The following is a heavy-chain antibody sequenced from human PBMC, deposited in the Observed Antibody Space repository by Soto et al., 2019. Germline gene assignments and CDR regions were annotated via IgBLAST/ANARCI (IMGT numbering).Heavy chain of an antibody. V-gene: IGHV1-46*03. Sequence: ASVKVSCKASGYTFTSYYMHWVRQAPGQGLEWMGIINPSGGSTSYAQKFQGRVTMTRDTSTSTVYMELGSLRSGDTAGYYCARDSSGVWADHPYYYMDVWGKGTTVTVSS. CDR1: GYTFTSYY. CDR3: ARDSSGVWADHPYYYMDV. J-gene: IGHJ6*03. D-gene: IGHD3-16*01. CDR2: INPSGGST.